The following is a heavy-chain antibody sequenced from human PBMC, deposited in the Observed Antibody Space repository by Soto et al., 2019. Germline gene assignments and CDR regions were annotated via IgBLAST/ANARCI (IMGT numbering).Heavy chain of an antibody. D-gene: IGHD6-13*01. J-gene: IGHJ4*02. CDR1: GYTFTDYA. CDR2: VNTYNGNP. Sequence: QVQLVQSGVEVKKPGASVKVSCKASGYTFTDYAISWVRQAPGRGLEWMGWVNTYNGNPNYAQIFQGRVTMTTDTSTDTAYMALRRLKSDDSTVSYCARDSQYSTSWQRFDSWGQGTLVTVSS. CDR3: ARDSQYSTSWQRFDS. V-gene: IGHV1-18*01.